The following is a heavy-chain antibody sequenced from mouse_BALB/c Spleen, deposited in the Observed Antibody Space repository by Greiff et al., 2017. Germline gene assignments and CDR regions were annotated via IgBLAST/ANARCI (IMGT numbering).Heavy chain of an antibody. J-gene: IGHJ4*01. CDR3: AREGVVADYAMDY. V-gene: IGHV2-9*02. CDR2: IWAGGST. D-gene: IGHD1-1*01. Sequence: QVQLKESGPGLVAPSQSLSITCTVSGFSLTSYGVHWVRQPPGKGLEWLGVIWAGGSTNYNSALMSRLSISKDNSKSQVFLKMNSLQTDDTAMYYCAREGVVADYAMDYWGQGTSVTVSS. CDR1: GFSLTSYG.